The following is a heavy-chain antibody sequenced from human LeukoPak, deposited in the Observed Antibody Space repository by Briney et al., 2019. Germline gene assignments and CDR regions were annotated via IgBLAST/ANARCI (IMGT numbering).Heavy chain of an antibody. CDR3: AKTLSSGWSGKYYFDY. D-gene: IGHD6-19*01. J-gene: IGHJ4*02. Sequence: PGGSLRLSCAASGFTFSTYAISWVRQAPGKGLEWASGISGNGDNTYYADSVKGRFTIYRDNSKSRLSLQMNSLRAEDTAVYYCAKTLSSGWSGKYYFDYWGQGTLVSVSS. CDR2: ISGNGDNT. V-gene: IGHV3-23*01. CDR1: GFTFSTYA.